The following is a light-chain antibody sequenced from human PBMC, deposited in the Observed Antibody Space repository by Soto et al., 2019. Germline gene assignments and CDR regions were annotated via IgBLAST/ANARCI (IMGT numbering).Light chain of an antibody. J-gene: IGKJ1*01. CDR3: QQYNSYSWT. CDR2: DVS. Sequence: DIQMTQSPSTLSASVGDRVTITCRASQSIGSWLAWYQQKPGRAPKLLIYDVSSLESGVPSRFSGSGSGTEFTLTISSLQPDDFATYYCQQYNSYSWTVGQGTKVDIK. V-gene: IGKV1-5*01. CDR1: QSIGSW.